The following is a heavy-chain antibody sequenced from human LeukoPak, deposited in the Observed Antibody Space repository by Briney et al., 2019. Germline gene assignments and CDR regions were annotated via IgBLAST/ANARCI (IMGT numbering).Heavy chain of an antibody. Sequence: GGSLRLSCAASGFTFSSDAMHWVRQAPGKGLEWVSVIYSGGSTYYADSVKGRFTISRDNSKNTLYLQMNSLRAEDTAVYYCARDRRETMITFGGVMTAGWFDPWGQGTLVTVSS. CDR1: GFTFSSDA. CDR3: ARDRRETMITFGGVMTAGWFDP. J-gene: IGHJ5*02. CDR2: IYSGGST. V-gene: IGHV3-53*01. D-gene: IGHD3-16*01.